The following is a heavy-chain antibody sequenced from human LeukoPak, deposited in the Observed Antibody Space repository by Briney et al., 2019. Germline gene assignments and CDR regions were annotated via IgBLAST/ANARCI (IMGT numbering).Heavy chain of an antibody. CDR3: ARGSSSSFDY. D-gene: IGHD6-6*01. CDR1: GGTFSSYA. V-gene: IGHV1-69*05. Sequence: GASVKVSCKASGGTFSSYAISWVRQAPGQGLEWMGGIIPIFGTPNYAHKFQGRVTMTTDTSTSTAYMELRSLRSDDTAVYYCARGSSSSFDYWGQGTLVTVSS. CDR2: IIPIFGTP. J-gene: IGHJ4*02.